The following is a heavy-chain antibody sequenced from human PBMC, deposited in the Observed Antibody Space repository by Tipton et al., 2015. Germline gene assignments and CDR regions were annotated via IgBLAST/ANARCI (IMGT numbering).Heavy chain of an antibody. CDR1: GFTFSSYN. V-gene: IGHV3-48*01. CDR2: ISSGSSTK. J-gene: IGHJ6*02. CDR3: AKRKFEWELPDLVMDV. Sequence: SLRLSCAASGFTFSSYNMNWVRQAPGKGLEWVSYISSGSSTKYYADSVKGRFTISRDSSKNTLYLQMNSLRTEDTAIYYCAKRKFEWELPDLVMDVWGQGTTVIVSS. D-gene: IGHD1-26*01.